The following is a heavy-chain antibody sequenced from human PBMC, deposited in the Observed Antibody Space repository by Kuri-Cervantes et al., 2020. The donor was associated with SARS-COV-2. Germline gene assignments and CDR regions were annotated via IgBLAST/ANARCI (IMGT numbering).Heavy chain of an antibody. CDR2: ISYDGNSK. J-gene: IGHJ5*02. V-gene: IGHV3-30*18. CDR3: SKCLVRGGLNWFDP. D-gene: IGHD3-10*02. CDR1: GFTLSDYY. Sequence: GGSLRLSCAASGFTLSDYYMTWIRQAPGKGREWVAVISYDGNSKYYADSVKGRFTISRDNSKNTLYLQMNSLKAEDAAVYYCSKCLVRGGLNWFDPWGQGTLVTVSS.